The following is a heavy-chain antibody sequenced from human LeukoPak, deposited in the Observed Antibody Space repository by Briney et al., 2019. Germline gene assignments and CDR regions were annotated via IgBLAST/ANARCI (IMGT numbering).Heavy chain of an antibody. D-gene: IGHD6-13*01. Sequence: GGSLRFSCAASGFTFSSYAMSWVRQAPGKGQEWVSAISGSGGSTYYADSVKGRFTISRDNSKNTLYLQMNSLRAEDTAVYYCAKDGKYSSSWHDYWGQGTLVTVSS. CDR1: GFTFSSYA. CDR2: ISGSGGST. CDR3: AKDGKYSSSWHDY. J-gene: IGHJ4*02. V-gene: IGHV3-23*01.